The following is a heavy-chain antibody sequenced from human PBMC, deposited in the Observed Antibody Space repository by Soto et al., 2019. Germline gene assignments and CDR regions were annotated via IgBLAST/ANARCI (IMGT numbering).Heavy chain of an antibody. J-gene: IGHJ5*02. Sequence: EAQLLESGGGLVQPGGSLRLSCAVSGFTFSSYAMSWVRQAPGKGLEWVSSISDTGVSTYYADSVKGRFTISRDNSKNTLYLQMKSLRAEDTAVYNCAKGLAATGTGNWFDPWGQGTLVTVSS. D-gene: IGHD6-13*01. CDR1: GFTFSSYA. V-gene: IGHV3-23*01. CDR3: AKGLAATGTGNWFDP. CDR2: ISDTGVST.